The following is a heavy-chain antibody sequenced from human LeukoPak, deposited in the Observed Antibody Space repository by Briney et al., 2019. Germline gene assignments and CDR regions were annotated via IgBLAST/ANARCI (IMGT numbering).Heavy chain of an antibody. V-gene: IGHV3-74*01. J-gene: IGHJ6*03. CDR1: GFTFSNYW. Sequence: PGGSLRLSCAASGFTFSNYWMHWVRQAPGKGLVWVSRINSDGINTSYADSVKGRFTISRDNAKNTLNLQMNSLRDEDTAVYYCARDPYSGGYGAYYYYYMDVWGKGTTVTVSS. D-gene: IGHD6-19*01. CDR3: ARDPYSGGYGAYYYYYMDV. CDR2: INSDGINT.